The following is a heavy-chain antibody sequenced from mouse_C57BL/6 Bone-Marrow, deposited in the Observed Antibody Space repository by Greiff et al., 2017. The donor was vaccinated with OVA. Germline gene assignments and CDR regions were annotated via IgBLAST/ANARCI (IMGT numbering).Heavy chain of an antibody. Sequence: QVQLKQPGAELVKPGASVKLSCKASGYTFTSYWMHWVKQRPGQGLEWIGMIHPNSGSTNYNEKFKSKATLTVDKSSSTAYMQLSSLTSEDSAVYYCAREGLRLPRGFDVWGTGTTVTVSS. CDR3: AREGLRLPRGFDV. CDR2: IHPNSGST. V-gene: IGHV1-64*01. CDR1: GYTFTSYW. D-gene: IGHD2-2*01. J-gene: IGHJ1*03.